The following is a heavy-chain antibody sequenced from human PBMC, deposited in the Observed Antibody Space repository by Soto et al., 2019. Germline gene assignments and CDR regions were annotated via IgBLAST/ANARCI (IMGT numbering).Heavy chain of an antibody. Sequence: ASVKVSCKASGYTFTSYEINWVRQATGQGLEWMGWMNPNSGNTGYAQKLQGRVTMTRNTSISTAYMELRSLRSEDTAVYYCARGSGYDFWSGYYRPLDSGGQGTRVTVSS. CDR1: GYTFTSYE. CDR2: MNPNSGNT. V-gene: IGHV1-8*01. D-gene: IGHD3-3*01. CDR3: ARGSGYDFWSGYYRPLDS. J-gene: IGHJ4*02.